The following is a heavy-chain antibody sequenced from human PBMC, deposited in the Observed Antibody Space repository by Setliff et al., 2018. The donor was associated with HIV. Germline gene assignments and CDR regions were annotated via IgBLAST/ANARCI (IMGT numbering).Heavy chain of an antibody. CDR3: ARVYDNSGWYAGDY. D-gene: IGHD6-19*01. V-gene: IGHV3-13*01. CDR1: GFTFSSYD. Sequence: GGSLRLSCTASGFTFSSYDMHWVRQSTGKSLEWVSSIDTTGDTFYADSVKGRFTISRENAKNSLFLQMNSVRDDDTAVYFCARVYDNSGWYAGDYWGHGTLVTVSS. J-gene: IGHJ4*01. CDR2: IDTTGDT.